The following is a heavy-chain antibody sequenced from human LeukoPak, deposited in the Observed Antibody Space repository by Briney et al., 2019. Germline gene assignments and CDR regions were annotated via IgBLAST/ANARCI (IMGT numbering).Heavy chain of an antibody. V-gene: IGHV5-51*01. Sequence: GESLKISCKGSGYSFTSYWIGWVRQMPGKGLEWMGIIYPGDSDTRYSPSFQGQVTISADKSISTAYLQWSSLKASDTAMYYCARPEYYYDSSGYPYAFDIWGQGTMVTASS. D-gene: IGHD3-22*01. CDR1: GYSFTSYW. J-gene: IGHJ3*02. CDR2: IYPGDSDT. CDR3: ARPEYYYDSSGYPYAFDI.